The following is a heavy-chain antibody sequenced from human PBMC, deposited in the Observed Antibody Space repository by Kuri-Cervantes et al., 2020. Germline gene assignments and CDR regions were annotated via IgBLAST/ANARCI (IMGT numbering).Heavy chain of an antibody. Sequence: GESLKISCAAPGFTFSSYAMSWVRQAPGKGLELVSYISSSGNSIKYADFVKGRFTISRDNAKNSLYLQMNSLRAEDTAVYYCARDRVLHGSRPFYWGQGTLVTVSS. CDR2: ISSSGNSI. CDR3: ARDRVLHGSRPFY. V-gene: IGHV3-48*04. D-gene: IGHD6-6*01. CDR1: GFTFSSYA. J-gene: IGHJ4*02.